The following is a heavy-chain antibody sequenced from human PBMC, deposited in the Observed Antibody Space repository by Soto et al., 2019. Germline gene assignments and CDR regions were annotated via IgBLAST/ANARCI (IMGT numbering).Heavy chain of an antibody. V-gene: IGHV3-48*03. J-gene: IGHJ4*02. CDR3: ARDPPYYYDSSGPSDY. CDR2: ISSSGSTI. D-gene: IGHD3-22*01. CDR1: GFTFSSYE. Sequence: GGSLRLSXAASGFTFSSYEMNWVRQPPGKGLEWVSYISSSGSTIYYADSVKGRFTISRDNAKNSLYLQMNSLRAEDTAVYYRARDPPYYYDSSGPSDYWGQGTLVTVSS.